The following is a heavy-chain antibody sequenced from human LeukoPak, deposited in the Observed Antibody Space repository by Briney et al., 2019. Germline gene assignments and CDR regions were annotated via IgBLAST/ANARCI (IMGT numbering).Heavy chain of an antibody. Sequence: GGSLRLSCAASGFTFSSYAMSWVRQAPGKGLEWVSAISGSGGSTYYADSVKGRFTISRDNSKNTLYLQMNSLRAEDTAVYYCAKLGVNEQYYDFWSGLKSNWFYPWGQGTLVTVSS. CDR1: GFTFSSYA. CDR2: ISGSGGST. CDR3: AKLGVNEQYYDFWSGLKSNWFYP. J-gene: IGHJ5*02. V-gene: IGHV3-23*01. D-gene: IGHD3-3*01.